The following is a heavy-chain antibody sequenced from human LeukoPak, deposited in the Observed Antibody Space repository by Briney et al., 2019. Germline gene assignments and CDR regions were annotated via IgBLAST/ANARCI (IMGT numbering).Heavy chain of an antibody. CDR1: GGTFSSYA. CDR2: IIPIFGTA. J-gene: IGHJ6*03. V-gene: IGHV1-69*05. Sequence: SVKVSCKASGGTFSSYAISWVRQAPGQGLEWMGGIIPIFGTANYAQKFRGRVTITTDESTSTAYMELSSLRSEDTAVYYCASLMVRGYYYYMDVWGKGTTVTVSS. CDR3: ASLMVRGYYYYMDV. D-gene: IGHD3-10*01.